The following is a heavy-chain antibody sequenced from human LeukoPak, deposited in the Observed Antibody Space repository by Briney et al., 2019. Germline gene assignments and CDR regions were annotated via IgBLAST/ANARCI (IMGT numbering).Heavy chain of an antibody. Sequence: KSSETLSLTCNVSGVSISTNYWSWIRQPPGKGLEWIGRIHTSGIINYNPSLKSRVTMSLDTSKNQFSLNLSSVTAADTAVYYCAREDYSSRGLDYWGQGTLVTFSS. CDR1: GVSISTNY. V-gene: IGHV4-4*07. CDR3: AREDYSSRGLDY. CDR2: IHTSGII. D-gene: IGHD6-13*01. J-gene: IGHJ4*02.